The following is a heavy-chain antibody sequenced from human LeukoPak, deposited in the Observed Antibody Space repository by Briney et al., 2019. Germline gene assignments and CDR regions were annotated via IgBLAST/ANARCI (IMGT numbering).Heavy chain of an antibody. CDR2: ISSTSRTI. J-gene: IGHJ4*02. V-gene: IGHV3-48*03. CDR3: ARDLGGASYFYDY. D-gene: IGHD3-10*01. CDR1: GFTFSDYE. Sequence: GGSLRLSCAASGFTFSDYEMNWVRQAPGRGLEWVSFISSTSRTIYYADSVQGRFTISRDNARNSLYLQMNSLRAEDTAVYYCARDLGGASYFYDYWGQGALVTVSP.